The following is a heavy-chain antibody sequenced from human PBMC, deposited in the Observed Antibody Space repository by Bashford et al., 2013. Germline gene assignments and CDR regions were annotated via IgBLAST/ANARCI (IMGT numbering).Heavy chain of an antibody. Sequence: LSLTCSVSGVSVTSHPYYWSWIRQHPGKGLEWIGYIYYSGSTYYNPSLKSRVTISVDTSKNPVLPEAELCDRADTAVYYCARGVLLVGSGPKAYFDYVGPGNPGHRLL. J-gene: IGHJ4*02. CDR1: GVSVTSHPYY. D-gene: IGHD3-10*01. CDR3: ARGVLLVGSGPKAYFDY. V-gene: IGHV4-31*03. CDR2: IYYSGST.